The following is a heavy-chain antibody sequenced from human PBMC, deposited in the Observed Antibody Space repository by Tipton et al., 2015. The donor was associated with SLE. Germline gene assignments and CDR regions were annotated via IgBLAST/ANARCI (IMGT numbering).Heavy chain of an antibody. V-gene: IGHV4-61*02. CDR2: IYTSGST. CDR1: GGSISSGSYY. CDR3: ATEHFDY. J-gene: IGHJ4*02. D-gene: IGHD1/OR15-1a*01. Sequence: TLSLTCTFSGGSISSGSYYWSWIRQPAGKGLEWIGRIYTSGSTNYNPSLKSRVTVSVETSKNQFSLKLSSVTAADTAVYYCATEHFDYWGQGILVTVSP.